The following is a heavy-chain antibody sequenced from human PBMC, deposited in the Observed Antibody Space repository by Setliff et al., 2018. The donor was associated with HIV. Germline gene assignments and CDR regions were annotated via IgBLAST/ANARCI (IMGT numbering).Heavy chain of an antibody. CDR2: IYSSGST. J-gene: IGHJ5*02. CDR1: GGSITSRSYY. CDR3: ARHSGVASPNWFDP. Sequence: PSETLSLTCTVSGGSITSRSYYWGWIRQPPGKGLEWIGYIYSSGSTNFNPPLQSRVTISVDTSKNQFSLKLSSVTAADTAVYYCARHSGVASPNWFDPWGQRTLVTVSS. V-gene: IGHV4-39*01. D-gene: IGHD3-10*01.